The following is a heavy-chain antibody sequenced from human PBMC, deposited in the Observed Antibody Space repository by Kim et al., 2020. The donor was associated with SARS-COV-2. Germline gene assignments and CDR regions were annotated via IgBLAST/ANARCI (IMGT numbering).Heavy chain of an antibody. V-gene: IGHV3-30*03. J-gene: IGHJ4*02. D-gene: IGHD3-10*01. CDR3: GAPLGGTIIRGVMDDY. CDR1: GFAFSTYG. Sequence: GGSLRLSCSASGFAFSTYGMHWVRQAPGKGLEWVAIISYDGRNKYYADSVKGRFTISRDNSKNTLYLQMNSLRPEDTALYYCGAPLGGTIIRGVMDDYWGQGTQVTVSS. CDR2: ISYDGRNK.